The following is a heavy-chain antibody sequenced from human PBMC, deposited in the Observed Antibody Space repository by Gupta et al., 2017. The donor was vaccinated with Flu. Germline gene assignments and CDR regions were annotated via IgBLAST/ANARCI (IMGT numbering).Heavy chain of an antibody. Sequence: ASGFSFSTCWMSWVRQAPGKGPEWVANIKEDGSEKYYVDSVKGRFTISRDNAKNSLYLQMNSLRDEDTAVYYCVRERGLDVWGKGTTVAVSS. CDR1: GFSFSTCW. D-gene: IGHD5-12*01. J-gene: IGHJ6*04. CDR3: VRERGLDV. CDR2: IKEDGSEK. V-gene: IGHV3-7*01.